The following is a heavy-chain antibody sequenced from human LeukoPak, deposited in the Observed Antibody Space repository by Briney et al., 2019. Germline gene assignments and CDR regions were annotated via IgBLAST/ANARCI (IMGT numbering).Heavy chain of an antibody. CDR2: ISSSGSFI. J-gene: IGHJ4*02. D-gene: IGHD1-1*01. V-gene: IGHV3-21*05. CDR1: GFTFSLYG. CDR3: ARGVQLWSYYFDS. Sequence: GGTLRLSCAASGFTFSLYGMSWVRQAPGKGLEWVSYISSSGSFIYYADSVRGRFTISRDNSRNSLYLQMNSLRGEDTALYYCARGVQLWSYYFDSWGQGTLVTVSS.